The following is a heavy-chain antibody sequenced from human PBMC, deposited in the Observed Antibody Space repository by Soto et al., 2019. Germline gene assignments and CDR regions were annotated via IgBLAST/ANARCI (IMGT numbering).Heavy chain of an antibody. CDR1: GGSINSGGYY. J-gene: IGHJ6*02. V-gene: IGHV4-31*03. Sequence: PSETLSLTCTVSGGSINSGGYYWSWIRQHPGKGLEWIGYIYYSGSTYYNPSLKSRVTISVDTSKNQFSLKLSSVTAADTAVYYCARVEFGDYLYYYGMDVWGQGTTVTVSS. D-gene: IGHD4-17*01. CDR2: IYYSGST. CDR3: ARVEFGDYLYYYGMDV.